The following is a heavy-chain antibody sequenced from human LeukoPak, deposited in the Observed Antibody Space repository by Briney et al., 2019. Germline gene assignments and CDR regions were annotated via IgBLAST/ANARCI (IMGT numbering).Heavy chain of an antibody. J-gene: IGHJ5*02. Sequence: PSETLSLTCAVYGGSFSGYYWSWIRQPPGKGLEWIGEINHSGSTNYNPSLKSRVTISVDTSKNQFSLKLSSVTAADTAVYYCARVLKNIAVAAANWFDPWGQGTLVTVSS. CDR3: ARVLKNIAVAAANWFDP. D-gene: IGHD6-19*01. CDR2: INHSGST. V-gene: IGHV4-34*01. CDR1: GGSFSGYY.